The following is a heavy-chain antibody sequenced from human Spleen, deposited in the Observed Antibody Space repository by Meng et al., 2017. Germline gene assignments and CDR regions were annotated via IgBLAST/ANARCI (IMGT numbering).Heavy chain of an antibody. Sequence: GESPKISCAASGFTLSSHWMHWVRQAPGRGLEWVSRVNSDGSDTSYADSVKGRFTISRDNARNTLYLQMNSLRVEDTAVYYCAKVGYYDSSNYYAYFQHWGQGTLVTVSS. V-gene: IGHV3-74*01. J-gene: IGHJ1*01. CDR1: GFTLSSHW. CDR3: AKVGYYDSSNYYAYFQH. D-gene: IGHD3-22*01. CDR2: VNSDGSDT.